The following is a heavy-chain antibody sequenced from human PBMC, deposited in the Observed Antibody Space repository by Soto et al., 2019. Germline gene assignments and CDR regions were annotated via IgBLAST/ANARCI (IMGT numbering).Heavy chain of an antibody. D-gene: IGHD3-10*01. V-gene: IGHV1-3*01. CDR3: ARGFGLNVYYYYGMDV. J-gene: IGHJ6*02. Sequence: ASVEVSCKASGYTFTSYAMHWVRQAPGQRLEWMGWINAGNGNTKYSQKFQGRVTITRDTSASTAYMELSSLRSEDTAVYYCARGFGLNVYYYYGMDVWGQGTTVTVSS. CDR1: GYTFTSYA. CDR2: INAGNGNT.